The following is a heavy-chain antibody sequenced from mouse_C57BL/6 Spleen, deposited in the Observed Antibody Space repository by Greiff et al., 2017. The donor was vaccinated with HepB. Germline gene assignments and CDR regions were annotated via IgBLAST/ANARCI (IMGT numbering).Heavy chain of an antibody. CDR2: INPNNGGT. V-gene: IGHV1-22*01. Sequence: VQLQQSGPELVKPGASVKMSCKASGYTFTDYNMHWVKQSHGKSLEWIGYINPNNGGTSYNQKFKGKATLTVNKSSSTAYMELRSLTSEDSAVYYCARDSNYEGFYYFDYWGQGTTLTVSS. D-gene: IGHD2-5*01. CDR1: GYTFTDYN. J-gene: IGHJ2*01. CDR3: ARDSNYEGFYYFDY.